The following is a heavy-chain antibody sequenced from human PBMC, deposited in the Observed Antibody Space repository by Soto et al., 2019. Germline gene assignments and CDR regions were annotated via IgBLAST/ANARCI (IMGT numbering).Heavy chain of an antibody. CDR3: ARALFGGGATA. Sequence: QAQLVQSGGEVKEPGASVKVSCRASGYTFTNYGIIWVRQAPGQGLEWMGWISTYSGDTDSAQKLQGRVILTTDTSQYTAYIELRGLRSYDTAVDYCARALFGGGATAWGQGTLVTVSS. D-gene: IGHD3-16*01. V-gene: IGHV1-18*01. CDR1: GYTFTNYG. J-gene: IGHJ5*02. CDR2: ISTYSGDT.